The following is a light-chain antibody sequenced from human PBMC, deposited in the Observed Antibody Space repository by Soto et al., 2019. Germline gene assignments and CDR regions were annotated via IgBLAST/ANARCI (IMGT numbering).Light chain of an antibody. V-gene: IGLV2-14*02. J-gene: IGLJ1*01. CDR2: EGT. CDR3: CSYTAGGTI. CDR1: NSDVGIYNL. Sequence: QSALTQPASVSGSPGQSITVSCTGINSDVGIYNLVSWYQHHPGKAPKLVIYEGTKRPSGVSSRFSGSKSGNTASLTISGLQAEDEGDYYCCSYTAGGTIFGTGTKLTVL.